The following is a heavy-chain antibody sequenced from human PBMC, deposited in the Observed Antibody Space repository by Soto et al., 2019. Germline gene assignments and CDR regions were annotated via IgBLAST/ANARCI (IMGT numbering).Heavy chain of an antibody. CDR1: GFTFSDAA. D-gene: IGHD2-15*01. Sequence: EGQLLESGGALVQPGESLRLSCEGSGFTFSDAAMTWVRQAAGKGLEWVSFVSASAIETYTADSVRGRFTISRDNSKNTVFLQMNNLRVEDTAVYYCAKVPSVVHQMDVWGKGTSVTVSS. J-gene: IGHJ6*04. CDR2: VSASAIET. V-gene: IGHV3-23*01. CDR3: AKVPSVVHQMDV.